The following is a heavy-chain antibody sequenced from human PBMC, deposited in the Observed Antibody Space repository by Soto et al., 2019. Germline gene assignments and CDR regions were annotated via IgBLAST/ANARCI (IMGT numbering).Heavy chain of an antibody. D-gene: IGHD3-3*01. CDR3: ERGITIFGVVTWYFDY. Sequence: QVQLQESGPGLVKPSQTLSLTCTVSGGSISSGGYYWSWIRQHPGKGLEWIGYIYYSGSTYYNPSLKSRVTISVDTSKNQFSLKLSSVTAADTAVYYCERGITIFGVVTWYFDYWGQGTLVTVSS. CDR2: IYYSGST. J-gene: IGHJ4*02. V-gene: IGHV4-31*03. CDR1: GGSISSGGYY.